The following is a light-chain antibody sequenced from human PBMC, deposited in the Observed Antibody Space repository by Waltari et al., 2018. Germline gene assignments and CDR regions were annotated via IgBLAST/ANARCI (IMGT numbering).Light chain of an antibody. CDR2: GAS. V-gene: IGKV3-20*01. CDR3: QQYGSSPQT. Sequence: EIVLTQSPGTLSLSPGERATLSCRASPSVSSSYLAWYQQKPGQAPRLLIYGASSRATGIPDRFSGSGSGTDFTLTISRLEPEDFAVYYCQQYGSSPQTFGPGTKVDIK. J-gene: IGKJ3*01. CDR1: PSVSSSY.